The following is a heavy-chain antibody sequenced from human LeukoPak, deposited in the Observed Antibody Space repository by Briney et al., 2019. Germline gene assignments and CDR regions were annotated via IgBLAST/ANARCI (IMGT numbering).Heavy chain of an antibody. J-gene: IGHJ4*02. D-gene: IGHD1-26*01. V-gene: IGHV4-39*07. CDR2: IYYSGST. CDR3: VTDRSGSYDY. Sequence: SETLSLTCTVSGGSISSSSYYWGWIRQPPGKGLEWIGSIYYSGSTYYNPSLKSRVTISVDTSKNQFSLKLYSVTAADTAVYYCVTDRSGSYDYWGQGILVTVSS. CDR1: GGSISSSSYY.